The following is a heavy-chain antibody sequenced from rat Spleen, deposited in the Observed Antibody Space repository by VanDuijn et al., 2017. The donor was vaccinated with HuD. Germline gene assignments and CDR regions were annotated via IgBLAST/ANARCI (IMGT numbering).Heavy chain of an antibody. V-gene: IGHV5S13*01. J-gene: IGHJ3*01. D-gene: IGHD1-12*02. CDR2: ISSGGDNT. CDR3: TRGYDGTYYYVNWFAY. Sequence: EVQLVESGGGLVQPGRSLNVSCVASGFTYSDYVMAWVRQAPTRGLEWVASISSGGDNTYYRDSVKGRFTISRDTAQNTLYLQMNSLRTEDTATYYCTRGYDGTYYYVNWFAYWGQGTLVTVSS. CDR1: GFTYSDYV.